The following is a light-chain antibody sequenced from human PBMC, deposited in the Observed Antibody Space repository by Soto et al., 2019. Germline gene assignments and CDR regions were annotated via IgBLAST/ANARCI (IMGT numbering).Light chain of an antibody. CDR1: HTISSSY. Sequence: EIVLTQSPGTLSLSPGERATLSCRASHTISSSYLAWYQQKPGQAPRLLMYGISRRATGIPDRFSGSGSGTDFTLTITILEHEDSAVYECQHYVNSSTRKFGQGTKVDIK. CDR2: GIS. V-gene: IGKV3-20*01. CDR3: QHYVNSSTRK. J-gene: IGKJ1*01.